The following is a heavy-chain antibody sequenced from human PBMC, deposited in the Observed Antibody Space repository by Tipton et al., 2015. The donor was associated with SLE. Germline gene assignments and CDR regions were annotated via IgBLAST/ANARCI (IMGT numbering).Heavy chain of an antibody. V-gene: IGHV3-74*01. Sequence: SLRLSCAASGFIFSSSWMHWVRQAPGKGLEWVSRIKPDETIKSYADSVKGRFTISRDNAKSTLYLQMNSLRVEDTAVYYCAKDLASIPEYWGQGTLVTVSS. CDR3: AKDLASIPEY. D-gene: IGHD3-3*02. CDR2: IKPDETIK. J-gene: IGHJ4*02. CDR1: GFIFSSSW.